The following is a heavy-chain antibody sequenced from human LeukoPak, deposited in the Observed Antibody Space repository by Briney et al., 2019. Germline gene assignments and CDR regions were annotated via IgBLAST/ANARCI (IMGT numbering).Heavy chain of an antibody. CDR3: ARGDSSGYYLNY. CDR2: IYSGGST. J-gene: IGHJ4*02. D-gene: IGHD3-22*01. CDR1: GFTVSGNY. V-gene: IGHV3-53*01. Sequence: PGGPLRLSCAASGFTVSGNYMSWVRQAPGKGLEWVSVIYSGGSTYYADSVKGRFTISRDNSKNSQYLQMNSLRAEDTAVYYCARGDSSGYYLNYWGQGTLVTVSS.